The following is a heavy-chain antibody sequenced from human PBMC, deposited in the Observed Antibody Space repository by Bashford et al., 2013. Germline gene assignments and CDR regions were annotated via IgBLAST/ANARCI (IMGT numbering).Heavy chain of an antibody. CDR3: ARGVFSVSGVYFDM. D-gene: IGHD3-10*01. V-gene: IGHV5-51*01. CDR2: IYPGDSET. Sequence: GESLKISCKGSGYSFAKYWFGWVRQMPGKGLECMGIIYPGDSETRYSPSFEGQVTLSADKSLNIAYLQWNTLKASDTAMYYCARGVFSVSGVYFDMWGPGTLVTVSS. CDR1: GYSFAKYW. J-gene: IGHJ4*02.